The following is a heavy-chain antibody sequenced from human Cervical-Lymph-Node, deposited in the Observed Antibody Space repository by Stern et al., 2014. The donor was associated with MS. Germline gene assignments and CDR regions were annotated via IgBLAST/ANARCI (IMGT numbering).Heavy chain of an antibody. CDR1: GGSINSGDYY. D-gene: IGHD2-21*02. V-gene: IGHV4-30-4*01. Sequence: QVQLQESGPGLVKPSQTLSLACTVSGGSINSGDYYWSWIRQPPGKGLEWIGYIDYSGSTSYNPSLNSRVTISIDPSKNQFSLKLSSVTAADTAIYYCAREFGDYYLDYWGQGTLVTVSS. CDR2: IDYSGST. CDR3: AREFGDYYLDY. J-gene: IGHJ4*02.